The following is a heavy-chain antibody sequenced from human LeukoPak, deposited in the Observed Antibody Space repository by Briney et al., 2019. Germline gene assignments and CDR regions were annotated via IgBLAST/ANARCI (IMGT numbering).Heavy chain of an antibody. V-gene: IGHV4-4*07. CDR2: IHASGST. D-gene: IGHD6-13*01. CDR1: GDSISAYY. Sequence: SETLSLTCTVSGDSISAYYWSWIRQPAGRGLEWIGRIHASGSTRYNPSLKSRVTMSVDTSKNQFSLKLTSVTAADTALYFCARGMSAAYAYNWFDSWGQGTLVTVSS. J-gene: IGHJ5*01. CDR3: ARGMSAAYAYNWFDS.